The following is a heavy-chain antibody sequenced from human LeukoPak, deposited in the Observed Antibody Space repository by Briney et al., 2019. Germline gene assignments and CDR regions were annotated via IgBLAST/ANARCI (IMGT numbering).Heavy chain of an antibody. V-gene: IGHV3-7*01. J-gene: IGHJ4*02. D-gene: IGHD3-10*01. CDR2: IKPDGSEK. CDR1: GLMFSSCW. Sequence: GSLRLSCAASGLMFSSCWMSWVRQSPGKGLEWVANIKPDGSEKYYVDSVKGRFTISRDNAKNALYLEMNSLRVGDTAVYYCARERTYSGSGSTYPYYDYWGQGTLVTVSS. CDR3: ARERTYSGSGSTYPYYDY.